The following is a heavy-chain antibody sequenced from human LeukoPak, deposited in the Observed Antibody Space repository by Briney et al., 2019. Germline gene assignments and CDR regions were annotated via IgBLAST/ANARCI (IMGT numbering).Heavy chain of an antibody. CDR1: GFTFSSYW. Sequence: GGSLRLSCAASGFTFSSYWMSWVRQAPGKGLEWVANIKQDGSEKYYVDSVKGQFTISRDNAKNSLYLQMNSLRAEDTAVYYCAREVSITMIVVVKNWFDPWGQGTLVTVSS. CDR2: IKQDGSEK. J-gene: IGHJ5*02. V-gene: IGHV3-7*01. CDR3: AREVSITMIVVVKNWFDP. D-gene: IGHD3-22*01.